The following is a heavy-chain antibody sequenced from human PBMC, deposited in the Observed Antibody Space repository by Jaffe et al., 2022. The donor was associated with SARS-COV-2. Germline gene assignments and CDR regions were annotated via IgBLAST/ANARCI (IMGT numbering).Heavy chain of an antibody. CDR2: IYYSGST. V-gene: IGHV4-59*08. D-gene: IGHD6-19*01. CDR3: ARHAGRVGSGSRGYFDY. Sequence: QVQLQESGPGLVKPSETLSLTCTVSGGSISSYYWSWIRQPPGKGLEWIGYIYYSGSTNYNPSLKSRVTISVDTSKNQFSLKLSSVTAADTAVYYCARHAGRVGSGSRGYFDYWGQGTLVTVSS. J-gene: IGHJ4*02. CDR1: GGSISSYY.